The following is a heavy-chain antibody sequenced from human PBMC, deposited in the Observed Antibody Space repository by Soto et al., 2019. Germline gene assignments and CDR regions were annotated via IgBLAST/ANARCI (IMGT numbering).Heavy chain of an antibody. V-gene: IGHV1-69*13. CDR2: IIPIFGTA. CDR1: GCTFSSYA. CDR3: SRERGRANYYDSSGYSYYYYGMDV. D-gene: IGHD3-22*01. Sequence: ASVKVSCKASGCTFSSYAISWVRQAPGQGLEWMGGIIPIFGTANYAQKFQGRVTITADESTSTAYMELSSLRSEDTAVYYCSRERGRANYYDSSGYSYYYYGMDVWGQGTTVTVSS. J-gene: IGHJ6*02.